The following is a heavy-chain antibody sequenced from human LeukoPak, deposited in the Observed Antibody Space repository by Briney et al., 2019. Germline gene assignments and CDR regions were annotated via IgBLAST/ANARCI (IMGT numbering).Heavy chain of an antibody. Sequence: GGSLRLSCTASGFPFSEYSMNWVRQAPGKGLEWISYIGIDSGNTKYADSVRGRFTTSADKAKNSLYLQMNSLRVEDTAVYYCARDHNYAFDNWGQGTLVSVSS. CDR1: GFPFSEYS. J-gene: IGHJ4*02. V-gene: IGHV3-48*01. D-gene: IGHD1-1*01. CDR2: IGIDSGNT. CDR3: ARDHNYAFDN.